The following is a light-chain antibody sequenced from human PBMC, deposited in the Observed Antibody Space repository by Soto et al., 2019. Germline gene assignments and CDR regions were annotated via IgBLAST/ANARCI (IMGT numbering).Light chain of an antibody. Sequence: QSVLAQPASVSGSPGQSITISCTGTSSDVGSHSLVSWYQQFPGKAPKLIIFEASKRPSGVSNRFSGSKSGSTASLTISGFPAEDEADYYCCSNAAGSTYVFGSGTKVTVL. CDR3: CSNAAGSTYV. J-gene: IGLJ1*01. CDR2: EAS. V-gene: IGLV2-23*01. CDR1: SSDVGSHSL.